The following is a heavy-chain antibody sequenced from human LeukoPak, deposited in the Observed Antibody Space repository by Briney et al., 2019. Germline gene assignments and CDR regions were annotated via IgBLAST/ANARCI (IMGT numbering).Heavy chain of an antibody. V-gene: IGHV4-4*07. CDR1: GGSITNYY. J-gene: IGHJ4*02. CDR3: AREDYLGTYYFDY. Sequence: PSETLSLTCTVSGGSITNYYWSWIRQPAGKGLEWIGRIYTSGSTNYNPSLKSRVTISVDTSKNQFSLKLSSVTAADTAVYYCAREDYLGTYYFDYWGQGTLVTVSS. CDR2: IYTSGST. D-gene: IGHD2/OR15-2a*01.